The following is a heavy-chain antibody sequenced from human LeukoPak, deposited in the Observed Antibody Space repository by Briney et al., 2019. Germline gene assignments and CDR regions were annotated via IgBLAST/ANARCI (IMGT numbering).Heavy chain of an antibody. CDR2: ISSSGAGT. V-gene: IGHV3-23*01. D-gene: IGHD6-19*01. J-gene: IGHJ4*02. CDR3: AKEAGNGWSYFDY. CDR1: GFTFSSYA. Sequence: GSLRLSCAASGFTFSSYAMSWVRQAPGKGLEWVSGISSSGAGTYYADSVKGRFTISRDNSKNTVYLQMISLRAEDTALYHCAKEAGNGWSYFDYWGQGTLVTVSS.